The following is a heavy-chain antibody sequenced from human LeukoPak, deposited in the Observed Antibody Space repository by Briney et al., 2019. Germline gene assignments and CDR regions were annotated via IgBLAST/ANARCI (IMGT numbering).Heavy chain of an antibody. CDR2: FYYTGTI. Sequence: SETLSLTCIVSGGSMSSTDHFWGWIRQPPGKGLEWIGSFYYTGTIFYSPSLESRGTISIDTSKNQFSLKIRSVTAADTAVYYCARQGVVPNKARWYFDLWGRGAVHTVSS. CDR1: GGSMSSTDHF. CDR3: ARQGVVPNKARWYFDL. D-gene: IGHD3-10*01. J-gene: IGHJ2*01. V-gene: IGHV4-39*01.